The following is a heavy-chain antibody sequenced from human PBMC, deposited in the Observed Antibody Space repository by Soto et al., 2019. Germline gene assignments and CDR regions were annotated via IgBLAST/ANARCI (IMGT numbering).Heavy chain of an antibody. CDR3: ARDQNLVTANGYYYYYGMDV. J-gene: IGHJ6*02. V-gene: IGHV1-69*12. CDR2: IIPIFGTS. D-gene: IGHD2-21*02. Sequence: QVQLVQSGAEVKKPGSSVKVSCKASGGTFSSYAISWVRQAPGQGLEWMGGIIPIFGTSNYAQKFQGRVTITADESTSTAYMELSILRSEDTAVYYCARDQNLVTANGYYYYYGMDVWGQGTTVTVYS. CDR1: GGTFSSYA.